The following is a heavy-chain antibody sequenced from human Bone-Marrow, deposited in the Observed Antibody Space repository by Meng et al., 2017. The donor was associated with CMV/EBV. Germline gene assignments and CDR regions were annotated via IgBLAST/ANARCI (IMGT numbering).Heavy chain of an antibody. CDR3: ARAGNCSSTSCDYYFDY. V-gene: IGHV4-34*01. J-gene: IGHJ4*02. D-gene: IGHD2-2*01. CDR2: INHSGST. CDR1: GGSFSTYY. Sequence: SETLSLTCAVYGGSFSTYYWSWIRQPPGKGLEWIGEINHSGSTNYNPSLKSRVSTSVDTSKNQFSLRLSSVTAADTAVYYCARAGNCSSTSCDYYFDYWGQGPLVTVYS.